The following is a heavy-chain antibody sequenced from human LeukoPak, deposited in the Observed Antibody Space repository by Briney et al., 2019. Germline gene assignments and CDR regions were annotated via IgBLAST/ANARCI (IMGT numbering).Heavy chain of an antibody. CDR1: GGSISSGGYS. D-gene: IGHD3-22*01. CDR3: ARLRSYYYDSSGYYSAFDI. J-gene: IGHJ3*02. CDR2: IYHSGSS. V-gene: IGHV4-30-2*01. Sequence: SQTLSLTCAVSGGSISSGGYSWSWIRQPPGKGLEWIGYIYHSGSSYYNPSLKSRVTISVDRSMNQFSLKLSSVTAADTAVYYCARLRSYYYDSSGYYSAFDIWGQGTMVTVSS.